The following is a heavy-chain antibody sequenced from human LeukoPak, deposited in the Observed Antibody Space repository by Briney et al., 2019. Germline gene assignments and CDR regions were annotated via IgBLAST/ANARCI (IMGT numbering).Heavy chain of an antibody. CDR2: INHSGST. CDR1: GGSFSGHY. J-gene: IGHJ6*02. D-gene: IGHD3-3*01. Sequence: SETLSLTCAVYGGSFSGHYWSWIRQPPGKGLEWIGEINHSGSTNYNPSLKSRVTISVDTSKNQFSLKLSSVTAADTAVYYCARRYDFWSGYYKRDRGMDVWGQGTTVTVSS. CDR3: ARRYDFWSGYYKRDRGMDV. V-gene: IGHV4-34*01.